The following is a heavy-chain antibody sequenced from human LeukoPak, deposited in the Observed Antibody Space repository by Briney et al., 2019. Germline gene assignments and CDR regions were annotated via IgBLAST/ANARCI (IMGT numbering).Heavy chain of an antibody. Sequence: GGSLRLSCAGSGFTFSSYAMSWVRQAPGKGLEWVSAISGSGGSTYYADSVKGRFTISRDNSKNTLYLQMNSLRAEDTAVYYCAKDQEVVVVPAAIDAIDIWGQWTMVTVSS. CDR1: GFTFSSYA. CDR2: ISGSGGST. CDR3: AKDQEVVVVPAAIDAIDI. D-gene: IGHD2-2*01. J-gene: IGHJ3*02. V-gene: IGHV3-23*01.